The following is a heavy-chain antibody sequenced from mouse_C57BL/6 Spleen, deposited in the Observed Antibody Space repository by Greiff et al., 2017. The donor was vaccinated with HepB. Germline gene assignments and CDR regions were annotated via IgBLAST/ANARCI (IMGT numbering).Heavy chain of an antibody. CDR2: ISSGSSTI. CDR1: GFTFSDYG. CDR3: ARGIYYGNVPY. V-gene: IGHV5-17*01. D-gene: IGHD2-1*01. Sequence: EVQRVESGGGLVKPGGSLKLSCAASGFTFSDYGMHWVRQAPEKGLEWVAYISSGSSTIYYADTVKGRFTISRDNAKNTLFLQMTSLRSEDTAMYYCARGIYYGNVPYWGQGTLVTVSA. J-gene: IGHJ3*01.